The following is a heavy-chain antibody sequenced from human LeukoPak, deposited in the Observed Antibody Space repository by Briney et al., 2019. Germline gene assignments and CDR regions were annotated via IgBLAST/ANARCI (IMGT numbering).Heavy chain of an antibody. CDR3: ARHLNYYYYYYMDV. V-gene: IGHV4-39*01. J-gene: IGHJ6*03. CDR1: GGSIGSSAYY. Sequence: PSETLSLTCAVSGGSIGSSAYYWGWIRQPPGKGLEWIGSIYYSGSTHYNPSLKSRVTISVDTSKNQFSLNLTSVTAADTAVYYCARHLNYYYYYYMDVWGKGTTVTVSS. CDR2: IYYSGST.